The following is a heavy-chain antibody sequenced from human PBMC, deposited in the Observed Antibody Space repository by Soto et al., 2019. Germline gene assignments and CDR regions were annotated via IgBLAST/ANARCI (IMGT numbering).Heavy chain of an antibody. D-gene: IGHD1-26*01. CDR2: IYHSGNT. J-gene: IGHJ4*02. CDR1: GGSISTNNW. V-gene: IGHV4-4*02. CDR3: ARERGAGTYQGFDY. Sequence: QVQLQESGPGLVKPSGTLSLTCAVSGGSISTNNWWHWVRQPPGKGLEWIGEIYHSGNTNYSPSLKSRVTMSVDQSKNQCSLSLTSVTAADTAVYYCARERGAGTYQGFDYWGQGTLVTVSS.